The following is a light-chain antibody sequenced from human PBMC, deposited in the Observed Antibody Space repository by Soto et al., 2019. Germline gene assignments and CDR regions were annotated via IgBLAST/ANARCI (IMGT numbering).Light chain of an antibody. V-gene: IGKV1-6*01. CDR3: LQDSSYPFT. J-gene: IGKJ2*01. CDR2: AAS. Sequence: AIQMTQSPPSLSASVGDRVTITCRASQDIRNELGWYQQKPGKAPKLLIYAASILQSGVPSRFSGSGSGTDYTLTISSLKPEDFATYYCLQDSSYPFTFGQGTKLEIK. CDR1: QDIRNE.